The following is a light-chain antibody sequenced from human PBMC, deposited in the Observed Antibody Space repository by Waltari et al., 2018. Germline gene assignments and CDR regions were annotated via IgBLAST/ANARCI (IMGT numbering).Light chain of an antibody. Sequence: EVVLTQSPVTVSLSPGERATRPCRASQSVGKFLAWYQKKPGQAPRLLIYDASNRATGIPVTFSGSGSGTDFTLTISSVQPEDFALYFCQQRSDWPPSITFGQGTRLEI. CDR1: QSVGKF. CDR2: DAS. V-gene: IGKV3-11*01. J-gene: IGKJ5*01. CDR3: QQRSDWPPSIT.